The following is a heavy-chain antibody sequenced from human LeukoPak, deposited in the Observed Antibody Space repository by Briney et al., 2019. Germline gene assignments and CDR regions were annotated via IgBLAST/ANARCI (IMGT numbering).Heavy chain of an antibody. Sequence: SGGSLRLSCAASGFTFNSYAMNWVRQAPGKGLEWVSGISGSSGSTYYADSVKGRFTISRDNSKNTLYLQMNSLRAEDTAVYYCAKDRWSSPISSFDIWGQGTMVTASS. D-gene: IGHD2/OR15-2a*01. CDR2: ISGSSGST. J-gene: IGHJ3*02. CDR3: AKDRWSSPISSFDI. V-gene: IGHV3-23*01. CDR1: GFTFNSYA.